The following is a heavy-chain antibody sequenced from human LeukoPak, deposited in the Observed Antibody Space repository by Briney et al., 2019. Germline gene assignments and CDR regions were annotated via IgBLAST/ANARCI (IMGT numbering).Heavy chain of an antibody. D-gene: IGHD3-22*01. CDR3: TTDKYYCDSSGYYFILDY. V-gene: IGHV3-15*01. J-gene: IGHJ4*02. Sequence: PGGSLRLSCAASGFTFSNAWMSWVRQAPGKGLEWVGRIKSKTDGGTTDYAAPVKGRFTISRDDSKNTLYLQMNSLKTEDTAVYYCTTDKYYCDSSGYYFILDYWGQGTLVTVSS. CDR2: IKSKTDGGTT. CDR1: GFTFSNAW.